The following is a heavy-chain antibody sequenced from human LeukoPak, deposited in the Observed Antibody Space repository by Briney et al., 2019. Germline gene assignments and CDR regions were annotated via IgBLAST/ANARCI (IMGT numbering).Heavy chain of an antibody. CDR1: GGSFSGYY. Sequence: SETLSLTCAVHGGSFSGYYWSWIRQPPGKGLEWIGEINHSGSTNYNPSLKSRVTISVDTSKNQFSLKLSSVTAADTAVYYCARTKSLSYGSHFDYWGQGTLVTASS. J-gene: IGHJ4*02. D-gene: IGHD5-18*01. CDR3: ARTKSLSYGSHFDY. V-gene: IGHV4-34*01. CDR2: INHSGST.